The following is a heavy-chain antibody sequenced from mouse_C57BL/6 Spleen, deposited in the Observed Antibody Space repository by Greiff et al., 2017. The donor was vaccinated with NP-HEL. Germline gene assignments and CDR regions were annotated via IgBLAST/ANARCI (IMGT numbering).Heavy chain of an antibody. CDR2: IYWDDDK. CDR1: GFSLSTSGMG. V-gene: IGHV8-12*01. Sequence: VKLMESGPGILQSSQTLSLTCSFSGFSLSTSGMGVSWIRQPSGKGLEWLAHIYWDDDKRYKPSLKSRLTISKDTSRNQVFLKITRVDTADTATYHCARRALYGNSFDYWGQGTTLTVSS. D-gene: IGHD2-1*01. CDR3: ARRALYGNSFDY. J-gene: IGHJ2*01.